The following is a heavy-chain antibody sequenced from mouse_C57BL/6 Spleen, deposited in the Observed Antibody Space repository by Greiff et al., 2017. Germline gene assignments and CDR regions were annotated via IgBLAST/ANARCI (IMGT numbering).Heavy chain of an antibody. CDR1: GYTFTSYW. Sequence: VQLQQPGAELVKPGASVKLSCKASGYTFTSYWMHWVKQRPGQGLEWIGMIHPNSGSTNYNEKFKSKATLTVDKSSSTAYMQLSSLTSEDSAVYYCAREEDGNYGGGDWGQGATLAVSS. CDR3: AREEDGNYGGGD. D-gene: IGHD2-1*01. V-gene: IGHV1-64*01. CDR2: IHPNSGST. J-gene: IGHJ2*01.